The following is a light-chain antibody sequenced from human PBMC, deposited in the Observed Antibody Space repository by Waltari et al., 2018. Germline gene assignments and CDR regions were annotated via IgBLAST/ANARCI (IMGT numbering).Light chain of an antibody. V-gene: IGLV3-21*04. J-gene: IGLJ1*01. Sequence: SYVLTQPPSVSVAPGKTASITCGGNNIESTSVHWYQQKPGQAPILVISYDSDRPSGIPERFSGSNSGNTATLTISRVEAGDEADYYCQVWDANTDPGVFGTGTEVTVL. CDR3: QVWDANTDPGV. CDR2: YDS. CDR1: NIESTS.